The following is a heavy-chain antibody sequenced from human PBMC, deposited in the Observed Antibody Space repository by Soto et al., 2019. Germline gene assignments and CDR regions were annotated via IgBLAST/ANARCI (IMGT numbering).Heavy chain of an antibody. D-gene: IGHD2-15*01. CDR3: ARGDCSGGSCLYYFDY. V-gene: IGHV1-69*01. CDR1: GGTFSSYA. CDR2: IIPIFGTA. J-gene: IGHJ4*02. Sequence: QVPLVQSGAEVKKPGSSVKVSCKASGGTFSSYAISWVRQAPGQGLEWMGGIIPIFGTANYAQKFQGRVTITADESTSTAYMELSSLRSEDTAVYYCARGDCSGGSCLYYFDYWGQGTLVTVSS.